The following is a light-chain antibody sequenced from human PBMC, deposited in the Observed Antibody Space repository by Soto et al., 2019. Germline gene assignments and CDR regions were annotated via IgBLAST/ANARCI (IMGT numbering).Light chain of an antibody. V-gene: IGKV3D-15*01. CDR1: QSVSYY. CDR3: QQYNNWPRT. Sequence: EIVMTQSPATLSVSPGERATLSCRASQSVSYYLAWYQQKPGQAPRLLIYDASNRATGIPARFSGSGSGTEFTLTISSLQSEDFAVYYCQQYNNWPRTFGHGAKVDIK. J-gene: IGKJ1*01. CDR2: DAS.